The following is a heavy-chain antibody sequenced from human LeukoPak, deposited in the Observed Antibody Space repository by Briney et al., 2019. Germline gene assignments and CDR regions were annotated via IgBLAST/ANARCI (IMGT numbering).Heavy chain of an antibody. CDR2: INHSGST. J-gene: IGHJ4*02. V-gene: IGHV4-38-2*02. D-gene: IGHD3-10*01. Sequence: PSETLSLTCTVSGYSISSGYYWGWIRQPPGKGLEWIGEINHSGSTNYNPSLKSRVTISVDTSKNQFSLKLSSVTAADTAVYYCARARQLWFGIPRGGPFDYWGQGTLVTVSS. CDR3: ARARQLWFGIPRGGPFDY. CDR1: GYSISSGYY.